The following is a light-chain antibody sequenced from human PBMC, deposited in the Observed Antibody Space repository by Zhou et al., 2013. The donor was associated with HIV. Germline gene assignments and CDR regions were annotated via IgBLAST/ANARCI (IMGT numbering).Light chain of an antibody. CDR2: DTS. J-gene: IGKJ1*01. Sequence: IVLTQSPATLSLSPGERATLSCRASQSVSGSYLAWYQQKPGQAPRLLIYDTSSRATGIPDRFSGSGSGTDFTLTISRLEPEDFAVYHCQQYYISPWTFGQGTKVEIK. V-gene: IGKV3-20*01. CDR1: QSVSGSY. CDR3: QQYYISPWT.